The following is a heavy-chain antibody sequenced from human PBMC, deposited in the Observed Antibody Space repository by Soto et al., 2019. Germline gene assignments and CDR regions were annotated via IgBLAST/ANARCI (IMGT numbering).Heavy chain of an antibody. CDR3: ARDGLIFSRPYRPSSFDY. J-gene: IGHJ4*02. CDR1: GFKFSNYW. CDR2: IKHDTSEA. D-gene: IGHD3-16*02. Sequence: PGGSLRLSCAASGFKFSNYWMSWVRQAPGKGLEWVGNIKHDTSEAHYADSVKGRFTITRDNIKNFLFLQMNGLRADDTASYYCARDGLIFSRPYRPSSFDYWGLGTLVTVSS. V-gene: IGHV3-7*03.